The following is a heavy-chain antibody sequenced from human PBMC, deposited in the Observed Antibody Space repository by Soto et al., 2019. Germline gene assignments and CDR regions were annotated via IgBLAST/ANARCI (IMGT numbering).Heavy chain of an antibody. Sequence: EVQLVESGGGLVQPGGSLRLSCAASGFTFSSYDMHWVRQATGKGLEWVSAIGTAGDTYYPGSVKGRFTISRENAKNSLCLQMNSLRAGDTAVYYCARGAAVAGLDYWGQGTLVTVSS. CDR2: IGTAGDT. CDR1: GFTFSSYD. D-gene: IGHD6-19*01. J-gene: IGHJ4*02. V-gene: IGHV3-13*01. CDR3: ARGAAVAGLDY.